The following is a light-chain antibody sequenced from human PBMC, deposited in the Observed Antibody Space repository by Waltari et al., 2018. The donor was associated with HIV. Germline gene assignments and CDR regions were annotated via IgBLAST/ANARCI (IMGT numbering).Light chain of an antibody. V-gene: IGLV3-25*03. J-gene: IGLJ2*01. CDR3: QSADSSGTWV. CDR1: ALPKQY. CDR2: KDS. Sequence: SYELTQPPSVSVSPGQTARITCSGDALPKQYAYWYQQRPGQAPVLVMSKDSERPSGIPERFSGSSSGTTVTLTIRGVQAEDEADYYCQSADSSGTWVFGGGTKLTVL.